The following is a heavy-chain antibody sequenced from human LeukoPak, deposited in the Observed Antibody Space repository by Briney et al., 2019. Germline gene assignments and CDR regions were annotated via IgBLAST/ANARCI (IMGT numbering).Heavy chain of an antibody. D-gene: IGHD3-10*01. Sequence: KPSETLSLTCAVYGGSFSGYYWSWIRQPPGKGLEWIGEINHSGSTNYNPSLKSRVTISVDTSKNQFSLKLSSVTAADTAVYYCARGSGPRVVRGVISSRNWGQGTLVTVSS. CDR1: GGSFSGYY. CDR3: ARGSGPRVVRGVISSRN. V-gene: IGHV4-34*01. CDR2: INHSGST. J-gene: IGHJ4*02.